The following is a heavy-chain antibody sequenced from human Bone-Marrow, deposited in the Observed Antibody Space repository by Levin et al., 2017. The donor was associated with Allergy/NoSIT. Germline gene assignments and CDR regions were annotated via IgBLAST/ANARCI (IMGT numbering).Heavy chain of an antibody. J-gene: IGHJ4*02. Sequence: ASVKVSCKTSGYTFTSFDINWVRQATGQGLEWMGWMYPNSDNAGYAQKFQGRVTMNRNTSISTAYMELSSLRSEDTAIYYCARCALGSRYLFDYWGQGTLVTVSS. V-gene: IGHV1-8*01. CDR3: ARCALGSRYLFDY. CDR2: MYPNSDNA. CDR1: GYTFTSFD. D-gene: IGHD5-12*01.